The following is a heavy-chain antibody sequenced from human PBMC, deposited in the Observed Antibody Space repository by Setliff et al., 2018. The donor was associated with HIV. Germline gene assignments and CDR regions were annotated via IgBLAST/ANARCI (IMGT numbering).Heavy chain of an antibody. CDR3: AREGGSERMPFFYYYMDV. J-gene: IGHJ6*03. D-gene: IGHD3-10*01. V-gene: IGHV3-9*01. Sequence: PGGSLRLSCAASGFTFDDYGMTWVRQAPGKGLEWVSGISWNSGSIGYADSVKGRFTISRDNAKNSLYLQMNSLRAEDTALYYCAREGGSERMPFFYYYMDVWGKGTTVTVSS. CDR2: ISWNSGSI. CDR1: GFTFDDYG.